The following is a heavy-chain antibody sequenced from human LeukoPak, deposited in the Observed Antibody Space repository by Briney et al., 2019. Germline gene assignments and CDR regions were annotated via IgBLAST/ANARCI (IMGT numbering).Heavy chain of an antibody. CDR1: GGSISSSSYY. D-gene: IGHD4-11*01. CDR3: ARQNAFSKILYRKTTVTTSYFGLWYFDL. J-gene: IGHJ2*01. CDR2: IYYSGST. Sequence: SSETLSLTCTVSGGSISSSSYYWGWIRQPPGKGLEWIGSIYYSGSTYYNPSLKSRVTISVDTSKNQFSLKLSSVTAADTAVYYCARQNAFSKILYRKTTVTTSYFGLWYFDLWGRGTLVTVSS. V-gene: IGHV4-39*01.